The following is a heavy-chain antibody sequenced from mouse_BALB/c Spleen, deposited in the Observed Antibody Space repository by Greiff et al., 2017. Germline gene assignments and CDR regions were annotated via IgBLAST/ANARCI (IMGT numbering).Heavy chain of an antibody. CDR1: GFTFSSYA. Sequence: DVHLVESGGGLVKPGGSLKLSCAASGFTFSSYAMSWVRQTPEKRLEWVASISSGGSTYYPDSVKGRFTISRDNARNILYLQMSSLRSEDTAMYYCARGGYYYGSSYAMDYWGQGTSVTVSS. J-gene: IGHJ4*01. V-gene: IGHV5-6-5*01. CDR2: ISSGGST. D-gene: IGHD1-1*01. CDR3: ARGGYYYGSSYAMDY.